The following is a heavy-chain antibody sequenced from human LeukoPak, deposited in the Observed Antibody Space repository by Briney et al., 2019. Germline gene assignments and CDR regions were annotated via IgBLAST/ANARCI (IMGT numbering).Heavy chain of an antibody. V-gene: IGHV3-33*01. Sequence: SGRSLRLSCAASGFTFSSYGIHWVRQAPGKGLEWVAVVWYDGSNKYYADSVKGRFTISRDNSKNTLYLQMNSLRAEDTAVYYCARDLGGNTRYYYYYGMDVWGQGTTVTVSS. CDR3: ARDLGGNTRYYYYYGMDV. CDR2: VWYDGSNK. CDR1: GFTFSSYG. D-gene: IGHD3-16*01. J-gene: IGHJ6*02.